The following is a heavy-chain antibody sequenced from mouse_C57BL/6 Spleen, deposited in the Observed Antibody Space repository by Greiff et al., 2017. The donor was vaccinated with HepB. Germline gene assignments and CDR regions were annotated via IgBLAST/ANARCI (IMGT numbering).Heavy chain of an antibody. CDR3: ARIGKRAWFAY. D-gene: IGHD2-14*01. CDR1: GFTFSDYG. V-gene: IGHV5-17*01. Sequence: EVMLVESGGGLVKPGGSLKLSCAASGFTFSDYGMHWVRQAPEKGLEWVAYISSGSSTIYYADTVKGRFTISRDNAKNTLFLQMTSLRSEDTAMYYCARIGKRAWFAYWGQGTLVTVSA. CDR2: ISSGSSTI. J-gene: IGHJ3*01.